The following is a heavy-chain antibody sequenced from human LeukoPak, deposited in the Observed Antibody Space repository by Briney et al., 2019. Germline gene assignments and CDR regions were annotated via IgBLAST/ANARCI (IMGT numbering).Heavy chain of an antibody. CDR3: ARSPRLWLLPSYFDY. CDR1: GGTFSSYA. J-gene: IGHJ4*02. D-gene: IGHD3-22*01. V-gene: IGHV1-69*13. CDR2: IIPIFGTA. Sequence: SGKVSCKASGGTFSSYAISWVRQAPGQGLEWMGGIIPIFGTANYAQKFQGRVTITADESTSTAYMELSSLRSEDTAVYYCARSPRLWLLPSYFDYWGQGTLVTVSS.